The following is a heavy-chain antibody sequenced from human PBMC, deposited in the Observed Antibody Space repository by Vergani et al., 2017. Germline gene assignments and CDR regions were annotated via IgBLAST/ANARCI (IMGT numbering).Heavy chain of an antibody. CDR1: GFTFSDYY. D-gene: IGHD4-17*01. V-gene: IGHV3-11*06. CDR2: ISSSSSYT. Sequence: QVQLVESGGGLVKPGGSLRLSCAASGFTFSDYYMSWIRQAPGKGLEWVSYISSSSSYTNYADSVKGRFTISRDNAKNSLYLQMNSLRAEDTAVYYCARDQGFPYGDYEGYWYFDLWGRGTLVTVSS. CDR3: ARDQGFPYGDYEGYWYFDL. J-gene: IGHJ2*01.